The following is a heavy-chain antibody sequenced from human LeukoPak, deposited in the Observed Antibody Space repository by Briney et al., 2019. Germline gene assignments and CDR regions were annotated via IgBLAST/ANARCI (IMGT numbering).Heavy chain of an antibody. CDR3: ARALYYFDY. Sequence: PGGSLRLSCAVSGFTVSSEYMGWVRQAPGKGLGWVSLINSGDSISYADSVKGRFTISRHNSENTLYLQMNSLRTEDTAVYYCARALYYFDYWGQGTLVTVSS. J-gene: IGHJ4*02. CDR1: GFTVSSEY. V-gene: IGHV3-53*04. CDR2: INSGDSI.